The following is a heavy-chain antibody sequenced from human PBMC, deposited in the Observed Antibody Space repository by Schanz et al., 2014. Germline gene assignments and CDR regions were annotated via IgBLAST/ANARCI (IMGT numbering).Heavy chain of an antibody. CDR1: GFTFSDHF. D-gene: IGHD4-17*01. Sequence: EVKLVESGGGLVQPGGSLRLSCAASGFTFSDHFMDWVRQAPGKGLEWVGHSRNKDHSYTSEYAASVKGRFTISRDESERSLYLQMDSLKTEDAAVSYSVRLDGLDFWGQGTPVTVSA. V-gene: IGHV3-72*01. J-gene: IGHJ4*02. CDR3: VRLDGLDF. CDR2: SRNKDHSYTS.